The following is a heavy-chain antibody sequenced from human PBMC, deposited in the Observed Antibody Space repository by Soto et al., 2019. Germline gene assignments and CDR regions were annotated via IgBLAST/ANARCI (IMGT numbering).Heavy chain of an antibody. CDR3: ATRQDYYGSGRGGWFDP. D-gene: IGHD3-10*01. CDR2: IIPIFGTA. J-gene: IGHJ5*02. CDR1: GGTFSSYA. Sequence: SVKVSCKASGGTFSSYAISWVRQAPGQGLEWMGGIIPIFGTANYAQKFQGRVTITADKSTSTAYMELSSLRSEDTAVYYCATRQDYYGSGRGGWFDPWGQGTLVTV. V-gene: IGHV1-69*06.